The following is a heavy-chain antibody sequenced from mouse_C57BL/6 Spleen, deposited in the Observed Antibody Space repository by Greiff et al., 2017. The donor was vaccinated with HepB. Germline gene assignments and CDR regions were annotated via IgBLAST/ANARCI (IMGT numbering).Heavy chain of an antibody. J-gene: IGHJ4*01. D-gene: IGHD2-1*01. CDR1: GYAFSSYW. V-gene: IGHV1-80*01. CDR2: IYPGDGDT. CDR3: ARWGPNYDYAMDY. Sequence: QVQLQQSGAELVKPGASVKISCKASGYAFSSYWMNWVKQRPGKGLEWIGQIYPGDGDTNYNGKFKGKATLTADKSSSTAYMQLSSLTSEDSAVYFCARWGPNYDYAMDYWGQGTSVTVSS.